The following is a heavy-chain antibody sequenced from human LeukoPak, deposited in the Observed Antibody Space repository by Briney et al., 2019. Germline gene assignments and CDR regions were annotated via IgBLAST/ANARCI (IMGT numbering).Heavy chain of an antibody. CDR2: IYSSGST. V-gene: IGHV4-4*07. CDR3: ARDRRADYDFWSGYSAKGYYMDV. Sequence: SETLSLTCTVSGGSISTYFWTWIRQPAGKGLEWIGRIYSSGSTNYNPSLKSRVTMSLDTSKNQFSLKLSSVTAADTAVYYCARDRRADYDFWSGYSAKGYYMDVWGKGTTVTVS. CDR1: GGSISTYF. J-gene: IGHJ6*03. D-gene: IGHD3-3*01.